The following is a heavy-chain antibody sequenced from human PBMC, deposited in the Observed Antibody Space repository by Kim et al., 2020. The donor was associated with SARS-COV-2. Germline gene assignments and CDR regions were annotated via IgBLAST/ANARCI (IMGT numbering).Heavy chain of an antibody. J-gene: IGHJ4*02. CDR3: AKDLDPNYGDAPLWY. D-gene: IGHD4-17*01. Sequence: DSVKGRFTISRDSAKNSLYLQMNILRAEDTALYYCAKDLDPNYGDAPLWYWGQGTLVTVSS. V-gene: IGHV3-9*01.